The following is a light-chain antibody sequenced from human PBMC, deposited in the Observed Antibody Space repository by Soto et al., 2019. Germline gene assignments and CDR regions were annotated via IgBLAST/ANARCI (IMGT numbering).Light chain of an antibody. CDR1: QTISSW. V-gene: IGKV1-9*01. J-gene: IGKJ5*01. Sequence: DIQMTQSPSTLSGSVGDRVTITCLASQTISSWLAWSQQKPGRAPKLLIYAASTLQSGVPSRFSGSGSGTEFTLTSTSLQPEDFATYYCQQLNSFPITFGQGTRLEIK. CDR3: QQLNSFPIT. CDR2: AAS.